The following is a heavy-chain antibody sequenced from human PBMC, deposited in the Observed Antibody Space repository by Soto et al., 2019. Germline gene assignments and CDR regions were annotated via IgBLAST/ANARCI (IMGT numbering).Heavy chain of an antibody. J-gene: IGHJ1*01. CDR1: GGSVSSGSYY. D-gene: IGHD6-19*01. Sequence: PSETLSLTCAVSGGSVSSGSYYWSWIRQPPGKGLEWIGYIYYSGSNNYNPSLKSRVTISVDTSKNQFSLKLSSVTAADTAVYYCAREYSSGFGDFQPWGQGTLVTVSS. CDR3: AREYSSGFGDFQP. CDR2: IYYSGSN. V-gene: IGHV4-61*01.